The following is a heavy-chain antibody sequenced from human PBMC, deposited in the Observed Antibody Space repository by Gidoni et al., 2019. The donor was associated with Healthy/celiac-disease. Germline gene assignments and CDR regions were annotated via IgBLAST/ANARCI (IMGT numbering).Heavy chain of an antibody. J-gene: IGHJ6*02. CDR1: GSTSTGYY. D-gene: IGHD5-18*01. CDR2: INPNSGGT. Sequence: QLVQAGAEGKNPRASFPVSCKASGSTSTGYYMPCFLQAPGQGFEWMGWINPNSGGTNYAQKFQGRVTMTRDTSISTAYMELSRLRSDDTAVYYCARGTDRKYSYGLGLYDYYYYGMDVWGQGTTVTVSS. V-gene: IGHV1-2*02. CDR3: ARGTDRKYSYGLGLYDYYYYGMDV.